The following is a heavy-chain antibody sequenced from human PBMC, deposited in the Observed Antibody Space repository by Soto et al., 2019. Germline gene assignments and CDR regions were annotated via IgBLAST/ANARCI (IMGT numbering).Heavy chain of an antibody. CDR3: ARQPGVITGTTLWFDT. Sequence: LSLTCTVSGGSISSGGYYWSWIRQHPGKGLEWIGYIYYSGSTYYNPSLKSRVTISVDTSKNQFSLKLSSVTAADTAVYYCARQPGVITGTTLWFDTWGQGTLVTVSS. CDR1: GGSISSGGYY. D-gene: IGHD1-7*01. J-gene: IGHJ5*02. V-gene: IGHV4-31*03. CDR2: IYYSGST.